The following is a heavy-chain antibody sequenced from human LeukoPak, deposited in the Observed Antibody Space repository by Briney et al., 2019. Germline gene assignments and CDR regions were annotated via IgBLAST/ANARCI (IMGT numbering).Heavy chain of an antibody. D-gene: IGHD3-22*01. Sequence: SETLSLTCTVSGDSISSGDYYWSWIRQPAGKGLEWIGRISNSGSTNYNPSLKSRVTISVDTSTNQSSLKLSSVTAADTAVYFCARGPYSYDSSGAFDIWGQGTMVTVSS. J-gene: IGHJ3*02. CDR1: GDSISSGDYY. CDR2: ISNSGST. CDR3: ARGPYSYDSSGAFDI. V-gene: IGHV4-61*02.